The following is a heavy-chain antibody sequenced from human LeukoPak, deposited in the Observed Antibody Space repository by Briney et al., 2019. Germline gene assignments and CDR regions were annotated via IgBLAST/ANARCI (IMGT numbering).Heavy chain of an antibody. CDR3: ARDLYYGSGSYPDY. CDR2: INPNSGGT. V-gene: IGHV1-2*02. J-gene: IGHJ4*02. CDR1: GYTFTGYY. D-gene: IGHD3-10*01. Sequence: ASVKVSCKASGYTFTGYYMHLVRQAPGQGLEWMGWINPNSGGTNYAQKFQGRVTMTRDTSISTAYMELSRLRSDDTAVYYCARDLYYGSGSYPDYWGQGTLVTVSS.